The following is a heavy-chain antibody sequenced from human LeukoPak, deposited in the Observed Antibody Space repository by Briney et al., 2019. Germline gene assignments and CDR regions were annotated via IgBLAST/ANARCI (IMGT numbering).Heavy chain of an antibody. J-gene: IGHJ6*03. CDR2: MFYSGNT. V-gene: IGHV4-39*01. CDR3: ARMATSGPVFCYYYYMDV. D-gene: IGHD5-24*01. Sequence: SETLSLTCTVSGGSVTSGSYYWGWIRQPPGNGLEWIGNMFYSGNTYYNPSLKSRVTMSVDTSKNQFSLKLSSVTAADTAVYYCARMATSGPVFCYYYYMDVWGKGATVTVS. CDR1: GGSVTSGSYY.